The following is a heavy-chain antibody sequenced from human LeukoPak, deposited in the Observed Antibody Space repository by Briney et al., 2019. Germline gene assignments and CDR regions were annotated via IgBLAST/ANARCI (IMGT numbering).Heavy chain of an antibody. CDR1: GFTFSNAW. J-gene: IGHJ4*02. Sequence: PGGSLRLSCAASGFTFSNAWMNWVRQAPGKGLEWVGRIKSKTDGGTTDYAAPVKGRFTISRDDSKNTLYLHVNSLKTEDTAVYYCTTEPNPSHFDYWGQGTLVTVSS. CDR2: IKSKTDGGTT. D-gene: IGHD2-2*01. V-gene: IGHV3-15*01. CDR3: TTEPNPSHFDY.